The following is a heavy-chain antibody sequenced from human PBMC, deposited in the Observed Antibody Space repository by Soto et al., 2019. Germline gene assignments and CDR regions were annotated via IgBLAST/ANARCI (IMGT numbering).Heavy chain of an antibody. V-gene: IGHV3-48*03. D-gene: IGHD6-13*01. CDR2: ISSSGSTI. CDR1: GFTFSSYE. J-gene: IGHJ4*02. Sequence: PGGSLRLSCATSGFTFSSYEMNWVRQAPGKGLEWVSYISSSGSTIYYAVSVKGRFTISRDNAKNSLSLQMNSLRAGDMAVYFCAKSQEIGTHFFDSWGQGTQVTVSS. CDR3: AKSQEIGTHFFDS.